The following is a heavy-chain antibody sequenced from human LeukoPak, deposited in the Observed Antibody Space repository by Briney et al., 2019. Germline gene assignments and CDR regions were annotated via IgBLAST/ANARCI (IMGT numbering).Heavy chain of an antibody. CDR1: GFTFDTYG. V-gene: IGHV3-30*18. CDR2: ISFDGSNE. CDR3: AKDVRYLFQRYFFGMDV. J-gene: IGHJ6*02. D-gene: IGHD2-21*01. Sequence: GRSLRLSCAASGFTFDTYGMHWVRQAPGKGLEWVAVISFDGSNEYYADSVKGRFSISRDNSKNSLYLQMNSLSTEDTAVYYCAKDVRYLFQRYFFGMDVWGQGTTVTVSS.